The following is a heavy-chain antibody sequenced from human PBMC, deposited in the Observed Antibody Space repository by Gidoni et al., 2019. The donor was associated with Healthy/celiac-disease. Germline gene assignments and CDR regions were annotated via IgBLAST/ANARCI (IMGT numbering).Heavy chain of an antibody. CDR2: INSEGSST. V-gene: IGHV3-74*01. Sequence: EVQLVESGGGLVQPGVSLRLSCAASGFTFSSSWLHWVRHAPGKGLVWVSRINSEGSSTSYADSVKGRFTISRDNAKNTLYLQMNSLRAEDTAVYYCARDRVTTSPPYYYYGMDVWGQGTTVTVSS. D-gene: IGHD4-17*01. J-gene: IGHJ6*02. CDR3: ARDRVTTSPPYYYYGMDV. CDR1: GFTFSSSW.